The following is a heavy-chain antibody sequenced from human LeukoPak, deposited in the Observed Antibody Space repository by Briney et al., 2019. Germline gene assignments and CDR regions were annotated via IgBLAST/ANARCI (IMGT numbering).Heavy chain of an antibody. CDR1: GFTFSSYT. J-gene: IGHJ4*02. CDR3: AKGLGTSSWYYFDY. Sequence: GGSLRLSCVASGFTFSSYTMNWVRQAPGMGLEWVSAISGSSGGNTYYADSVKGRFTISRDNSKNTLYLQANSLRAEDTAVYYCAKGLGTSSWYYFDYWGQGTLVTVSS. CDR2: ISGSSGGNT. V-gene: IGHV3-23*01. D-gene: IGHD6-13*01.